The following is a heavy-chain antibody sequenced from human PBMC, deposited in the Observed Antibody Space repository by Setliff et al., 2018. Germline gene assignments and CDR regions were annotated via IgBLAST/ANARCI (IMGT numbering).Heavy chain of an antibody. CDR2: IYDSGSS. D-gene: IGHD2-15*01. Sequence: SETLSLTCTVSGGSVSNIGFFWGWLRQAPGKGLAWIGNIYDSGSSDYNAPLKSRPIITRDTSKNQISLKLTSVTAADTALYYCGRGFSRIEGWGNWFDPWGQGILVTVSS. J-gene: IGHJ5*02. CDR1: GGSVSNIGFF. CDR3: GRGFSRIEGWGNWFDP. V-gene: IGHV4-39*01.